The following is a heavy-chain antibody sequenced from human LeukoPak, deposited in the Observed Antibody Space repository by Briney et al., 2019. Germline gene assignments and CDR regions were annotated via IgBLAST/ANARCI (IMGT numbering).Heavy chain of an antibody. CDR1: GFTVSSNY. V-gene: IGHV3-66*02. CDR2: IYSGGST. CDR3: AMAFYDSSGFVDY. D-gene: IGHD3-22*01. Sequence: QPGGSLRLSCAASGFTVSSNYMSWVRQAPGKGLEWVSVIYSGGSTYYADSVKGRFTISRDNSKNTLYLQMNSLRAEDTAVYYCAMAFYDSSGFVDYWGQGTLVTVSS. J-gene: IGHJ4*02.